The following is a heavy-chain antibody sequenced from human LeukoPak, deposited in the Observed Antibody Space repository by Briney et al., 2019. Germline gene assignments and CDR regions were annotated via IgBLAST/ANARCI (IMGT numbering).Heavy chain of an antibody. J-gene: IGHJ4*02. D-gene: IGHD2-2*01. CDR2: IIPIFGTA. V-gene: IGHV1-69*13. CDR3: ARVVLPARYCSSTSCYSYFDY. CDR1: GGTFSSYA. Sequence: SVKVSCKASGGTFSSYAISWVRQAPGQGLEWMGGIIPIFGTANYAQKFQGRVTITADESTSTAYMELSSLRSEDTAVYYCARVVLPARYCSSTSCYSYFDYWGQGTLVPVSS.